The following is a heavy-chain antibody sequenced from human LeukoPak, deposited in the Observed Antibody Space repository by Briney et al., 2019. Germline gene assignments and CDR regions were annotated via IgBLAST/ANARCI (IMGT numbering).Heavy chain of an antibody. D-gene: IGHD3-10*01. CDR1: GVSITSRSYY. V-gene: IGHV4-39*07. CDR3: ARRSSMVRGVLKRQNWFDP. J-gene: IGHJ5*02. Sequence: SETLSLTCPVSGVSITSRSYYWGWIRQPPGKGLEWIGNIYYSGSTNYNPSLKSRVTISVDTSKNQFSLKLSSVTAADTAVYYCARRSSMVRGVLKRQNWFDPWGQGALVTVSS. CDR2: IYYSGST.